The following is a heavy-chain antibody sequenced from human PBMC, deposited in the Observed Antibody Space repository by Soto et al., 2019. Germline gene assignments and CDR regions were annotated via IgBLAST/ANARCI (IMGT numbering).Heavy chain of an antibody. D-gene: IGHD2-8*01. CDR2: ISYDGSNK. CDR3: ARDFSSPRIVPPVGA. Sequence: QVQLVESGGGVVQPGRSLRLSCAASGFTFSSYAMHWVRQAPGKGLEWVAVISYDGSNKYYADSVKGRFTISRDNSKNTLYLQMNSLRAEDTAVYYCARDFSSPRIVPPVGAWGQGTLVTVSS. CDR1: GFTFSSYA. J-gene: IGHJ5*02. V-gene: IGHV3-30-3*01.